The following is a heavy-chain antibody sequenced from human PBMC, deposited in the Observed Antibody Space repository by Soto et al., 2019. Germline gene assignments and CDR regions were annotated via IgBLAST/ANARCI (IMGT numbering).Heavy chain of an antibody. CDR2: IIPIFGIA. Sequence: QVQLVQSGAEVKKPGSSVKVSCQASGGTFSSYTISWVRQAPGQGLEWMGRIIPIFGIANYAQKFQGRVTITADKSTSTAYMELSSLRSEDTAVYYCARDLRDIVVVPAAMGSNNWFDPWGQGTLVTVSS. D-gene: IGHD2-2*01. V-gene: IGHV1-69*08. CDR1: GGTFSSYT. CDR3: ARDLRDIVVVPAAMGSNNWFDP. J-gene: IGHJ5*02.